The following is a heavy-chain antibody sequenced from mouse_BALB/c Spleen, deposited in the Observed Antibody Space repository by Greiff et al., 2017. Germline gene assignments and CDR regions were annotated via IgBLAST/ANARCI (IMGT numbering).Heavy chain of an antibody. CDR2: ISSGGSYT. CDR3: AKEVYGNYFAY. CDR1: GFTFSSYA. J-gene: IGHJ3*01. Sequence: VQLVESGGGLVKPGGSLKLSCAASGFTFSSYAMSWVRQTPEKRLEWVATISSGGSYTYYPDSVKGRFTISRDNAKNTLYLQMSSLRSEDTAMYYCAKEVYGNYFAYWGQGTLVTVSA. V-gene: IGHV5-9-3*01. D-gene: IGHD2-1*01.